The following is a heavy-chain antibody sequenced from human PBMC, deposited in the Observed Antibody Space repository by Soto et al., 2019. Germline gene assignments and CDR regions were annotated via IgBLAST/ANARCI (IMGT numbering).Heavy chain of an antibody. D-gene: IGHD4-17*01. CDR3: ARAIGDYEYRTYYYYYYMDV. CDR1: GFTFSSYS. Sequence: GGSLRLSCAASGFTFSSYSMNWVRQAPGKGLEWVSYISSSSSTIYYADSVKGRFTISRDNAKNSLYLQMNSLRAEDTAVYYCARAIGDYEYRTYYYYYYMDVWGKGTTVTVSS. V-gene: IGHV3-48*01. CDR2: ISSSSSTI. J-gene: IGHJ6*03.